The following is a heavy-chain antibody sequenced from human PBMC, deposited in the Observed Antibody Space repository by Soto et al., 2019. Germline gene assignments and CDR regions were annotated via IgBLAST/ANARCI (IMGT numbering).Heavy chain of an antibody. CDR3: ARRDAAMAGVAAFDI. J-gene: IGHJ3*02. CDR2: IKQDGGEK. V-gene: IGHV3-7*05. Sequence: PGGSLRLSCAASGFTFSSYAMSWVRQAPGKGLEWVSTIKQDGGEKYYADSVKGRFTISRDNSKNSLYLQMNSLRAEDTAVYYCARRDAAMAGVAAFDIWGQGTMVTVSS. D-gene: IGHD5-18*01. CDR1: GFTFSSYA.